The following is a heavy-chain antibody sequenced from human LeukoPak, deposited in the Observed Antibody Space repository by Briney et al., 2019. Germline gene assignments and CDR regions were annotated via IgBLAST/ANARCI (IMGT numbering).Heavy chain of an antibody. D-gene: IGHD2-8*01. J-gene: IGHJ5*02. CDR1: GGSISSSSYY. CDR3: ARDYCTNGVCYTRWFDP. Sequence: SETLSLTCTVSGGSISSSSYYWGWIRQPPGKGLEWIGSIYYSGSTYYNPSLKSRVTISVDTSKNQFSLKLSSVTAADTAVYYCARDYCTNGVCYTRWFDPWGQGTLVTVSS. V-gene: IGHV4-39*07. CDR2: IYYSGST.